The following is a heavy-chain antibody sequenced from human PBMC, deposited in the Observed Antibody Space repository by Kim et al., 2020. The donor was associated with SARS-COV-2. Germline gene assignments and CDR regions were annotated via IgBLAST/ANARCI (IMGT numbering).Heavy chain of an antibody. J-gene: IGHJ4*02. CDR3: ARLSAVLRYFDWLFGPIDY. Sequence: SETLSLTCTVSGGSISSSSYYWGWIRQPPGKGLEWIGSIYYSVSTYYNPSLKSRVTISVDTSKNQFSMKLSSVTAADTAVYYCARLSAVLRYFDWLFGPIDYWGQGTLVTVSS. CDR2: IYYSVST. CDR1: GGSISSSSYY. V-gene: IGHV4-39*01. D-gene: IGHD3-9*01.